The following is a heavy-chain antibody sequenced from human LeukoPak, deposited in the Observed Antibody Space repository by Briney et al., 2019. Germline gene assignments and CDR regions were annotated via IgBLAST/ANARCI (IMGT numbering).Heavy chain of an antibody. CDR2: IDPSDSYT. CDR3: AGAGIAVAGNAEYFQH. V-gene: IGHV5-10-1*01. Sequence: GESLKISCKGSGYSFTSYWISWVRQMPGKGLEWMGRIDPSDSYTNYSPSFQGHVTISADKSISTAYLQWNSLKASDTAMYYCAGAGIAVAGNAEYFQHWGQGTLVTVSS. J-gene: IGHJ1*01. D-gene: IGHD6-19*01. CDR1: GYSFTSYW.